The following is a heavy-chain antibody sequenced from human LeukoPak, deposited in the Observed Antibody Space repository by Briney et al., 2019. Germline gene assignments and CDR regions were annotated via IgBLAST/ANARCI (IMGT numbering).Heavy chain of an antibody. CDR1: GYTFTCYY. V-gene: IGHV1-2*02. D-gene: IGHD6-6*01. CDR3: ARDSVFRYSSSSSYYMDV. CDR2: INPNSGGT. J-gene: IGHJ6*03. Sequence: ASVKVSCKASGYTFTCYYMHWVRQAPGQGLEWMGWINPNSGGTNYAQKFQGRVTMTRDTSISTAYMELSRLRSDDTAVYYCARDSVFRYSSSSSYYMDVWGKGTTVTVSS.